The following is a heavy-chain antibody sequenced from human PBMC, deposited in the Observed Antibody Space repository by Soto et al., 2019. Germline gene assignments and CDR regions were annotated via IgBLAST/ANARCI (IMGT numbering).Heavy chain of an antibody. CDR2: INTDGSSP. CDR1: GFTFSRYL. Sequence: EVQLVESGGGLVQPGGSLRLSCAASGFTFSRYLMHWVRHVPGKGLVWVSRINTDGSSPSYADSVKGRLTISRDNAKSTLYLQMNSLRAEDTAVYYCAREMPYYYGMDVWGQGTTVTVSS. V-gene: IGHV3-74*01. D-gene: IGHD2-2*01. CDR3: AREMPYYYGMDV. J-gene: IGHJ6*02.